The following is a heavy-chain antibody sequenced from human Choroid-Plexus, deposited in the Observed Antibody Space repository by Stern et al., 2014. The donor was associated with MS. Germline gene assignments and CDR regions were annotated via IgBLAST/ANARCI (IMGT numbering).Heavy chain of an antibody. D-gene: IGHD2/OR15-2a*01. V-gene: IGHV3-30*18. CDR1: GFTFGSCA. CDR3: AKDRQYLTYFFDH. J-gene: IGHJ5*02. CDR2: VSYDGSNK. Sequence: QVQLVESGGGVVKPGRPLRLSCVASGFTFGSCAMHWVRQAPGKGLAWVAGVSYDGSNKYYADSVKGRFPISRDNSQNTLYIQMSSLRPEDTAVYYCAKDRQYLTYFFDHWGQGSLVTFSS.